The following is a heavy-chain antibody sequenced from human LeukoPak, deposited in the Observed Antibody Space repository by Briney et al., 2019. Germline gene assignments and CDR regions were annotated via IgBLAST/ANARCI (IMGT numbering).Heavy chain of an antibody. V-gene: IGHV3-30*02. D-gene: IGHD6-6*01. Sequence: GGSLRLSCAASGFTFSSYGMHWVRQAPGKGLEWVAFIRYDGSNKYYADSVKGRFTISRDNAKNSLYLQMNSLRAEDMALYYCAKSIATRRRGAFDIWGQGTMVTVSS. J-gene: IGHJ3*02. CDR1: GFTFSSYG. CDR2: IRYDGSNK. CDR3: AKSIATRRRGAFDI.